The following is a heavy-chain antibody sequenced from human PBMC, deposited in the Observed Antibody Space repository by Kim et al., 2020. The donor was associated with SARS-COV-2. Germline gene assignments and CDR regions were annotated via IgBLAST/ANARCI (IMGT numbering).Heavy chain of an antibody. V-gene: IGHV4-34*01. Sequence: SETLSLTCAVYGGAFIVHFCSWSRKRQGKGQEFIAEVNHIGSTNYNTTLKRRVTITVYTAKNKNSLTLSSMTATDTAVADCERARLGGDI. CDR2: VNHIGST. D-gene: IGHD7-27*01. CDR1: GGAFIVHF. J-gene: IGHJ3*02. CDR3: ERARLGGDI.